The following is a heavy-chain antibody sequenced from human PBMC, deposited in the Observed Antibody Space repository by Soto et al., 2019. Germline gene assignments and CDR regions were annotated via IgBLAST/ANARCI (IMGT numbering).Heavy chain of an antibody. Sequence: SETLSLTCAVSGGSISSSSWWSWVRQPPGKGLGWIGEIYHSGSTNYNPSLKSRVTISVDKSKNQFSLKLSSVTAADTAVYYCARVGNSWYYYYGMDVWGQGTTVTVSS. J-gene: IGHJ6*02. V-gene: IGHV4-4*02. CDR2: IYHSGST. CDR3: ARVGNSWYYYYGMDV. D-gene: IGHD6-13*01. CDR1: GGSISSSSW.